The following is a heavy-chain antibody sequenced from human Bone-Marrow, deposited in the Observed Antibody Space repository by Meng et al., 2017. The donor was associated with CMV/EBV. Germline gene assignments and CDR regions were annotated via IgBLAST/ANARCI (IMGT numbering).Heavy chain of an antibody. V-gene: IGHV4-34*01. D-gene: IGHD4-17*01. CDR3: ARGHNYGDYSFFDP. Sequence: QVQLQQWGAGLLKPSETLSPTCAVYGGSFSGYYWSWIRQPPGKGLEWIGEINHSGSTNYNPSLKSRVTISVDTSKNQFSLKLSSVTAADTAVYYCARGHNYGDYSFFDPWGQGTLVTVSS. J-gene: IGHJ5*02. CDR2: INHSGST. CDR1: GGSFSGYY.